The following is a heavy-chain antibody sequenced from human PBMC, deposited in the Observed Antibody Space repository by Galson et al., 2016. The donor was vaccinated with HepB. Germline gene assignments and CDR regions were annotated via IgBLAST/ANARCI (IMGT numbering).Heavy chain of an antibody. CDR3: AHGVSGSYPAEYFQD. CDR2: IYWDDDE. CDR1: GFSLYTSGVG. J-gene: IGHJ1*01. D-gene: IGHD1-26*01. Sequence: PALVKPTQTLTLTCTFSGFSLYTSGVGVGWIRQPPGKALEWLAVIYWDDDEYYSPSLKSRLTIIKDTSKNQVVLTMTNMEAVDTATYYCAHGVSGSYPAEYFQDWGQGTLVSVSS. V-gene: IGHV2-5*02.